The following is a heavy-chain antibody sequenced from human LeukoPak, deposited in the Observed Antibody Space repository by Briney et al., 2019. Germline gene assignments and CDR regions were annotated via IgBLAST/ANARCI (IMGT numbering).Heavy chain of an antibody. D-gene: IGHD3-10*01. Sequence: PSETLSLTCTVSGGSISSYYWNWIRQPPGKGLEWIGYIYYSGSTNYNPSLKSRVTMSIDTSKNQFSLKLSSVTAADTAIYYCARDAKYYYGSRTYFFFEYWGQGTLLSVSS. CDR3: ARDAKYYYGSRTYFFFEY. CDR2: IYYSGST. V-gene: IGHV4-59*12. J-gene: IGHJ4*02. CDR1: GGSISSYY.